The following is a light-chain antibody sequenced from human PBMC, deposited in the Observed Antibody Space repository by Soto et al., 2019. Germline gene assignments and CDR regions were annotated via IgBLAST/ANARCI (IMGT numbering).Light chain of an antibody. J-gene: IGKJ1*01. Sequence: DIQLTQSPSFLSASVGDRVTITCRASQGISSYLAWYQQKPGKAPKLLIYAASTLQSGVPSRFSGSGSGTEFTLTISSLQPEDVATYFCQQLISYPTTFGQGTKVEIK. V-gene: IGKV1-9*01. CDR1: QGISSY. CDR2: AAS. CDR3: QQLISYPTT.